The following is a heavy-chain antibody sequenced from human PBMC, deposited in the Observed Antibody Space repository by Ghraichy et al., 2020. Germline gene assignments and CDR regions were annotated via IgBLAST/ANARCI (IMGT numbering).Heavy chain of an antibody. CDR1: GGSISSSSYY. V-gene: IGHV4-39*01. D-gene: IGHD2-2*01. CDR2: IYYSGST. J-gene: IGHJ4*02. CDR3: ARLGDIVVPEAPYFDY. Sequence: SETLSLTCTVSGGSISSSSYYWGWIRQPPGKGLEWIGSIYYSGSTYYNPSLKSRVTISVDTSKNQFSLKLSSVTAADTAVYYCARLGDIVVPEAPYFDYWGQGTLVTVSS.